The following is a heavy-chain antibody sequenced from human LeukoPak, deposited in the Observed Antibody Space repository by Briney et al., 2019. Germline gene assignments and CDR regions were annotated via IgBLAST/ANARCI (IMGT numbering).Heavy chain of an antibody. V-gene: IGHV4-34*01. CDR1: GGSFSGYY. Sequence: SETLSLTCAVYGGSFSGYYCSWLRQPPGKGLEWIGEINHSGSTNYNPSLKSRVTISVDTSKNQFSLKLSSVTAADTAVYYCASRARGVDYDSSGYYPVLDYWGQGTLVTVSS. J-gene: IGHJ4*02. CDR3: ASRARGVDYDSSGYYPVLDY. D-gene: IGHD3-22*01. CDR2: INHSGST.